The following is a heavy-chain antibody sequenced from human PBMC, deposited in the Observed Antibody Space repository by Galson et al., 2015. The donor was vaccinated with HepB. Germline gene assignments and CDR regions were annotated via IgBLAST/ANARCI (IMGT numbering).Heavy chain of an antibody. CDR2: ISYDGSNK. J-gene: IGHJ6*02. D-gene: IGHD4-11*01. Sequence: SLRLSCAASGFTFSSYAMHWVRQAPGKGLEWVAVISYDGSNKYYADSVKGRFTISRDNSKNTLYLQMNSLRAEDTAVYYCARDLRFPPYSNFAHYYYYYYGMDVWGQGTTVTVSS. V-gene: IGHV3-30*04. CDR3: ARDLRFPPYSNFAHYYYYYYGMDV. CDR1: GFTFSSYA.